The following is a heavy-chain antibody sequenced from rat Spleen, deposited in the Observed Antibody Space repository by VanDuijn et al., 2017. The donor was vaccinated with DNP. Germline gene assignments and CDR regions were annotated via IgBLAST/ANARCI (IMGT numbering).Heavy chain of an antibody. CDR3: ATHPMDA. CDR1: GFTFSNYD. V-gene: IGHV5-19*01. Sequence: EVQLVESGGGLVQPGRSLKLSCAASGFTFSNYDMAWVRQAPTKGLEWVASISPSGGSTYYRDSVKGRFTISRDNAKSTLYLQMDSLRSEDTATYYCATHPMDAWGQGTSVTVSS. J-gene: IGHJ4*01. CDR2: ISPSGGST.